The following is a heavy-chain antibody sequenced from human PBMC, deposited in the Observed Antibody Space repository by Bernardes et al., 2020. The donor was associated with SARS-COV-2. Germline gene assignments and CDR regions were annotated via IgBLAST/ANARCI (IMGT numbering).Heavy chain of an antibody. CDR2: IYYSGNI. J-gene: IGHJ5*02. CDR3: GRRWGYCSGGNCYDWFDP. CDR1: GDSMNSSTYY. D-gene: IGHD2-15*01. V-gene: IGHV4-39*01. Sequence: SETLSLTCTVSGDSMNSSTYYWGWIRQPPGKGLEWIGSIYYSGNIYYNPSLKSRVTISVNTSKNQFSLKLTSVTAADTAVYYCGRRWGYCSGGNCYDWFDPWGQGTLVTVSS.